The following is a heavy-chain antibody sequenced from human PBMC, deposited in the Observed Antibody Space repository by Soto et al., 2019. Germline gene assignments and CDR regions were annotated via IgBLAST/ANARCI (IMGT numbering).Heavy chain of an antibody. CDR3: ASVVPYYYDSSGYYYSFDY. V-gene: IGHV4-39*01. CDR1: GGSISSSSYY. CDR2: IYYSGST. D-gene: IGHD3-22*01. J-gene: IGHJ4*02. Sequence: SETLSLTCTVSGGSISSSSYYWGWIRQPPGKGLEWIGSIYYSGSTYYNPSLKSRVTISVDTSKNQFSLKLSSVTAADSAVYYCASVVPYYYDSSGYYYSFDYWGQGTLVTVSS.